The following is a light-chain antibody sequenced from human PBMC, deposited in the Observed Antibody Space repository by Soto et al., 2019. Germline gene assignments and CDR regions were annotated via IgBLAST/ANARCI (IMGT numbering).Light chain of an antibody. V-gene: IGKV3-15*01. J-gene: IGKJ4*01. Sequence: EIVMTQSPVTLSASPGERATLSCRASQNVNSNLAWYQQKPGQAPRLLMYAASTRATGIPARFSGSGSGTEFTLTISSLQSEDFAVYYCQQYNGWPLTFGGGTKVEIK. CDR1: QNVNSN. CDR3: QQYNGWPLT. CDR2: AAS.